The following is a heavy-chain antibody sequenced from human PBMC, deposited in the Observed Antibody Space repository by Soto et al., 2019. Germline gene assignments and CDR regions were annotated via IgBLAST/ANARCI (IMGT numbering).Heavy chain of an antibody. V-gene: IGHV4-59*08. J-gene: IGHJ4*02. CDR3: ARHTPAISISDH. D-gene: IGHD2-15*01. CDR1: GASITSSY. Sequence: SETLSLTCTVSGASITSSYWSWIRQPPGQGLESIGYIYYTGDTNSNPSLKSRVTISIDTSKNQFSLKLSSVTAADTAVYYCARHTPAISISDHWGQGTLVTVPQ. CDR2: IYYTGDT.